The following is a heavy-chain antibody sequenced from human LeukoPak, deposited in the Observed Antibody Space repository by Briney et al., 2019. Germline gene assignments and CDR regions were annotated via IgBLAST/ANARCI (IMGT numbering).Heavy chain of an antibody. D-gene: IGHD3-22*01. J-gene: IGHJ4*02. CDR2: IYYTGST. Sequence: SETLSLTCPVSGGSVSSSRYYWGWIRQPPGKGLEWIGSIYYTGSTYYKPSLKSRVTISVDASKNQISLKLSSVSAADTAVYYCARLESYYYDSGGYYYGYFDYWGQGTLVTVSS. V-gene: IGHV4-39*01. CDR1: GGSVSSSRYY. CDR3: ARLESYYYDSGGYYYGYFDY.